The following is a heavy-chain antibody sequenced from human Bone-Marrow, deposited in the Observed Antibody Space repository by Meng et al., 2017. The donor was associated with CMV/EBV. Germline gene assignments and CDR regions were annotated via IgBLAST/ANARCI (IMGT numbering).Heavy chain of an antibody. D-gene: IGHD4-11*01. CDR1: GGSFSGYY. Sequence: GSLRLSCAVYGGSFSGYYWSWIRQPPGKGLEWIGEINHSGSTNYNPSLKIRVTISVDTSKNQFSLKLSSVSAADTAVYYCARVGRLTTLNYYHGMDVWGQGTTVTGSS. CDR2: INHSGST. CDR3: ARVGRLTTLNYYHGMDV. V-gene: IGHV4-34*01. J-gene: IGHJ6*01.